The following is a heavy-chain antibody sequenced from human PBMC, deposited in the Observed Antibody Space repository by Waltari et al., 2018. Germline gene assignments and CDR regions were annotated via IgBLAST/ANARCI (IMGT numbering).Heavy chain of an antibody. CDR3: ARCLYSGTGIDL. J-gene: IGHJ5*02. CDR1: GCTLSAYW. V-gene: IGHV3-74*01. CDR2: VSPDETTT. D-gene: IGHD5-12*01. Sequence: EVHLVESGGDLVQPGGSLRVSCTAPGCTLSAYWMHWVSRVPGKGLLWVARVSPDETTTDYADSVKGRFTISRDNGRNMLFLQMNGLRGEDTAAYYCARCLYSGTGIDLWGQGTQVTVSS.